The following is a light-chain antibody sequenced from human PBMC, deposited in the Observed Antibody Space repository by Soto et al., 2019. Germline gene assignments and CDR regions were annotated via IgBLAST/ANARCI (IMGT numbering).Light chain of an antibody. CDR2: LNSDGSH. J-gene: IGLJ2*01. CDR1: SGHSNYA. V-gene: IGLV4-69*01. CDR3: QTWGTGVV. Sequence: QSVLTQSPSASASLGASVKLTCTLSSGHSNYAIAWHQQQPEKGPRYLMKLNSDGSHSKGDGIPDRFSGSSSGAERYLTISRLQSEDEADYYCQTWGTGVVFGGGTKLTVL.